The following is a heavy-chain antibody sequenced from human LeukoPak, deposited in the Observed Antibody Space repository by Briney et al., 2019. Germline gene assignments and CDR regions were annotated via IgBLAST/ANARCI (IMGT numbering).Heavy chain of an antibody. CDR3: AKATAYDSSGSIDY. CDR2: ISSSGNTK. CDR1: GFTFSDYY. Sequence: PGGSLRLSCAASGFTFSDYYMSWIRQAPGKGLEWVSYISSSGNTKYYADSVKGRFTISRDNAKNSLYLQMNSLRAEDTALYYCAKATAYDSSGSIDYWGQGTLVTVSS. V-gene: IGHV3-11*01. J-gene: IGHJ4*02. D-gene: IGHD3-22*01.